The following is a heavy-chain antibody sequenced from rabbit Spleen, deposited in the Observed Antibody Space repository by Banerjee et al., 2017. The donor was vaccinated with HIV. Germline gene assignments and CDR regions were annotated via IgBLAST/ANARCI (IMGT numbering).Heavy chain of an antibody. CDR2: IDPIFGVS. CDR3: ARDTGSSFSSYGMDL. Sequence: QEQLVESGGGLVQPGGSLKLSCTVSGFDISKYGVTWVRQAPGKGLEWIGYIDPIFGVSYYATWVNGRFTISSHDAQNTLYLQLSSLTAADTATYFCARDTGSSFSSYGMDLWGPGTLVTVS. V-gene: IGHV1S47*01. CDR1: GFDISKYG. D-gene: IGHD8-1*01. J-gene: IGHJ6*01.